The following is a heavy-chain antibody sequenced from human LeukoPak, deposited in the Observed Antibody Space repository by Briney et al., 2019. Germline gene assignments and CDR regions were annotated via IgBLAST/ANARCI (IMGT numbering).Heavy chain of an antibody. D-gene: IGHD6-19*01. J-gene: IGHJ2*01. CDR1: GGSFSSYY. V-gene: IGHV4-4*09. Sequence: SETLSLTCIVSGGSFSSYYWSRIRQPPGKGLELIGYIFTSGFTNYNPSLESRVTISLDTSKNQFSLKLYSVTAADTAVYYCARLDTSDWAWYFDLWGRGSLVTVSS. CDR2: IFTSGFT. CDR3: ARLDTSDWAWYFDL.